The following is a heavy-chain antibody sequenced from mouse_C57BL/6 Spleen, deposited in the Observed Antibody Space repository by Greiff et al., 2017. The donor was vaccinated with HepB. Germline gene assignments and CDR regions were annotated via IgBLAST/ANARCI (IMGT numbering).Heavy chain of an antibody. Sequence: DVQLQESGTVLARPGASVKMSCKTSGYTFTSYWMHWVKQRPGQGLEWIGAIYPGNSDTSYNQKFKGKAKLTAVTSASTAYMELSSLTNEDSAVYYCTRERTGPHYYAMDYWGQGTSVTVSS. D-gene: IGHD4-1*01. CDR2: IYPGNSDT. V-gene: IGHV1-5*01. J-gene: IGHJ4*01. CDR1: GYTFTSYW. CDR3: TRERTGPHYYAMDY.